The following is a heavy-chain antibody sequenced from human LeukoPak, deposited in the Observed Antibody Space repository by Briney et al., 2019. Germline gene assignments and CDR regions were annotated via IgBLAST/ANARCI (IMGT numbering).Heavy chain of an antibody. CDR3: ARDLVPAAIRGGYSYYYYMDV. V-gene: IGHV3-23*01. CDR1: GGSISGTN. CDR2: IRGNGGTA. Sequence: GTLSLTCAVSGGSISGTNWWSWVRQPPGKGLEWVAAIRGNGGTAFYADSVKGRFTVSRDNSKNTLYLQMNSLRAEDTAVYYCARDLVPAAIRGGYSYYYYMDVWGKGTTVTVSS. J-gene: IGHJ6*03. D-gene: IGHD2-2*02.